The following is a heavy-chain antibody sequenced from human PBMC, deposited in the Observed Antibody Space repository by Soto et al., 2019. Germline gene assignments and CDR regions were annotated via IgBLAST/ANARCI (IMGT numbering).Heavy chain of an antibody. CDR3: ARDFLVIPHFHHGSGTPRGFDP. CDR1: GGSISSGGYY. Sequence: SETLSLTCTVSGGSISSGGYYWSWIRQHPGKGLEWIGYIYYSGSTYYNPSLKSRVTISVDTSKNQFSLKLSSVTAADTAVYYCARDFLVIPHFHHGSGTPRGFDPWGQGTLVTVSS. D-gene: IGHD3-10*01. CDR2: IYYSGST. J-gene: IGHJ5*02. V-gene: IGHV4-31*03.